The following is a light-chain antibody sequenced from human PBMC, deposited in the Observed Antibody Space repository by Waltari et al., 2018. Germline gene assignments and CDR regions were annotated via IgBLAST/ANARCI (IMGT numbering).Light chain of an antibody. J-gene: IGKJ4*01. CDR1: QSVRSN. Sequence: EIVMTQSPATLSVSPGERATLSCRASQSVRSNLAWYQQKPGQASRLLIYGASTRATGVPARFGGSGSGTEFTLTISSLQSEDFAVYYCQQYDSWPPGITFGGGTKVEIK. CDR3: QQYDSWPPGIT. V-gene: IGKV3-15*01. CDR2: GAS.